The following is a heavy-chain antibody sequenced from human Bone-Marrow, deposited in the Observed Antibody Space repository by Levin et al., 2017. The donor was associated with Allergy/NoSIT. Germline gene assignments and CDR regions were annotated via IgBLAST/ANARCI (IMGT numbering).Heavy chain of an antibody. CDR3: ATSGDNSGFQYYYYGLDV. V-gene: IGHV4-59*03. Sequence: SQTLSLTCTVSGDSIRTYYWTWIRQPPGKGLEWIGYVHNSGSTTYNPSLESRVTISFDTSTKQLSLELRSSTAADTAVYYCATSGDNSGFQYYYYGLDVWGQGTAVTVSS. CDR1: GDSIRTYY. J-gene: IGHJ6*02. CDR2: VHNSGST. D-gene: IGHD3-22*01.